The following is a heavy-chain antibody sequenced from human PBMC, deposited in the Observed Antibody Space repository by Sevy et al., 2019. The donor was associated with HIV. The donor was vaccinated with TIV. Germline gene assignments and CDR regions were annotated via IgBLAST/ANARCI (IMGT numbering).Heavy chain of an antibody. CDR2: INPSGGST. V-gene: IGHV1-46*03. CDR3: ARAHYYDSSGGGFDY. Sequence: ASVKVSCKASGYTFTSYYMHWVRQAPGQGLEWMGIINPSGGSTSYAQKFQGRVTMTRDTSTSTVYMELSSLRSEDTAVYYFARAHYYDSSGGGFDYWGQGTLVTVSS. CDR1: GYTFTSYY. J-gene: IGHJ4*02. D-gene: IGHD3-22*01.